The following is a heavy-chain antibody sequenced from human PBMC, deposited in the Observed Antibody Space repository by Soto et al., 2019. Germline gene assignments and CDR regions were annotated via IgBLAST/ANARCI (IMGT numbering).Heavy chain of an antibody. Sequence: QITLKESGPTLVKPTQTLTLTCTFSGFSLSTSGVGVGWIRQPPGKALEWLALIYWDDDKRYSPSLKSRLTIAKDTSKTQVVLTMTNMDPVDTATYFCAHRSLFYRSSYPIFDYWGQGTLVTVSS. V-gene: IGHV2-5*02. CDR1: GFSLSTSGVG. CDR2: IYWDDDK. J-gene: IGHJ4*02. D-gene: IGHD6-13*01. CDR3: AHRSLFYRSSYPIFDY.